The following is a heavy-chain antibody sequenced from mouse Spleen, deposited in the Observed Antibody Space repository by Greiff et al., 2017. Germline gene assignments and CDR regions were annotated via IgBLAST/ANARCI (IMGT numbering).Heavy chain of an antibody. CDR3: ARHRGDYSLYAMDY. Sequence: QVQLQQSGPGLVAPSQSLSITCTISGFSLTSYGVHWVRQPPGKGLEWLVVIWSDGSTTYNSALKSRLSISKDNSKSQVFLKMNSLQTDDTAMYYCARHRGDYSLYAMDYWGQGTSVTVSS. CDR1: GFSLTSYG. D-gene: IGHD6-2*01. CDR2: IWSDGST. V-gene: IGHV2-6-1*01. J-gene: IGHJ4*01.